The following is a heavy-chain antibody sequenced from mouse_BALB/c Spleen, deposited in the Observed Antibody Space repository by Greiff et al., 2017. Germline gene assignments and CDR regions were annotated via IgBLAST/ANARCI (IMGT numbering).Heavy chain of an antibody. CDR1: GFTFTDYY. CDR3: ARALYGRFDY. D-gene: IGHD1-1*02. V-gene: IGHV7-3*02. Sequence: VQLKESGGGLVQPGGSLRLSCATSGFTFTDYYMSWVRQPPGKALEWLGFIRNKANGYTTEYSASVKGRFTISRDNSQSILYLQMNTLRAEDSATYYCARALYGRFDYWGQGTTLTVSS. J-gene: IGHJ2*01. CDR2: IRNKANGYTT.